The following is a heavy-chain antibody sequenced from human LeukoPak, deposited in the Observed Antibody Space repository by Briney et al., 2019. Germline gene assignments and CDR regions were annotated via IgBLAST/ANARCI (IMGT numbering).Heavy chain of an antibody. J-gene: IGHJ6*02. Sequence: SETLSLTCTVSGGSISSYYWSWIRQPPGKGLEWIGYIYYSGSTNYNPSLKSRVTISVDTSKNQFSLKLSSVTAADTAVYYCARGQASSRYYYYGMDVWGQGTTVTVS. CDR3: ARGQASSRYYYYGMDV. D-gene: IGHD1-26*01. CDR2: IYYSGST. V-gene: IGHV4-59*01. CDR1: GGSISSYY.